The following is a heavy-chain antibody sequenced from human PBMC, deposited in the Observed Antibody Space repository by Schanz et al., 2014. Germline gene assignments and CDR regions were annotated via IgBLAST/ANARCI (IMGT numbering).Heavy chain of an antibody. J-gene: IGHJ5*02. CDR2: IVNSGTT. CDR1: GGSISSGGYY. Sequence: QVQLQESGPGLVKPSQTLSLTCTVSGGSISSGGYYWTWIRQPPGTGLEWIGFIVNSGTTKYNPSLKSRVTISMDTSKNQVSLTLNSVTAADTAVYYCARGSSRNWFVPWGQGTLVTVSS. V-gene: IGHV4-61*08. D-gene: IGHD6-13*01. CDR3: ARGSSRNWFVP.